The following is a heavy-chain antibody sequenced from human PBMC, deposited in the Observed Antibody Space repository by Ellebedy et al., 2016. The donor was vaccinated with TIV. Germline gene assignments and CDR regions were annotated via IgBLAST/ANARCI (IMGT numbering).Heavy chain of an antibody. CDR1: GFTFITYT. V-gene: IGHV3-21*06. CDR3: ARRGSYGDHAVQVNGWFGS. CDR2: ISGGGGSI. J-gene: IGHJ4*02. Sequence: GESLKISCAASGFTFITYTMNWLRQAPGKGLEWVSSISGGGGSISYADSVKGRFTISRDNAKNSLYLQMNGLRAEDTAVYYCARRGSYGDHAVQVNGWFGSWGQGTLVSISS. D-gene: IGHD4-17*01.